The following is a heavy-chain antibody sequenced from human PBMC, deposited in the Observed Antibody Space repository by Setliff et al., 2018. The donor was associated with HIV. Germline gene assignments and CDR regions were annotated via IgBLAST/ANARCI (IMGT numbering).Heavy chain of an antibody. V-gene: IGHV4-4*09. Sequence: SETLSLTCTVSGDSISSYSWNWIRQSPGGGLEWIGFIFSSGSTKYNPSLQSRVTMSIDTSKNQFSLRLTSVTAADTAVYYCATQGLTVPIPGGYFQHWGPGILVTVSS. CDR1: GDSISSYS. CDR3: ATQGLTVPIPGGYFQH. D-gene: IGHD2-21*02. J-gene: IGHJ1*01. CDR2: IFSSGST.